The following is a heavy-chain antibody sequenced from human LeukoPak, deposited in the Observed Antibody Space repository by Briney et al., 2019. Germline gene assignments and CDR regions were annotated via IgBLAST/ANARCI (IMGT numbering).Heavy chain of an antibody. CDR2: IYYSGST. D-gene: IGHD3-22*01. CDR3: ARLSGVGGYYPRGAFDI. V-gene: IGHV4-39*01. Sequence: SETLSLTCTVSGGSISSSSYYWGWIRQPPGKGLEWIGSIYYSGSTYYNPSLKSRVTISVDTSKNQFSLKLSSVTAADTAVYYCARLSGVGGYYPRGAFDIWGQGTMVTVSS. CDR1: GGSISSSSYY. J-gene: IGHJ3*02.